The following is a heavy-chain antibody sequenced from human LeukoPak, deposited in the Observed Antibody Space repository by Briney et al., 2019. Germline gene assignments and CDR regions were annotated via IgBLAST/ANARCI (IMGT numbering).Heavy chain of an antibody. CDR1: GFTSTSYA. J-gene: IGHJ4*02. V-gene: IGHV3-23*01. D-gene: IGHD4-17*01. CDR2: ISGSGDNT. Sequence: GGSLRLSCAASGFTSTSYAVSWVRQAPGKGLEWVSSISGSGDNTYYVDSVKGRFTISRDSSKKTLYLQMNSLRAEDTAIYYCARFANGDFGWLDFWGQGTLVTVSS. CDR3: ARFANGDFGWLDF.